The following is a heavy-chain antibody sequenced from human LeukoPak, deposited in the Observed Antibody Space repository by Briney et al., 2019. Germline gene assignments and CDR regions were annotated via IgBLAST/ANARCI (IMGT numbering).Heavy chain of an antibody. J-gene: IGHJ4*02. CDR2: INSDGDTT. Sequence: GGSLRLSCSASGFTFSPYWMHWVRQAPGKGLVWVARINSDGDTTNYADSVKGRFTISRDNAKNTLFLQMNSLRVEDTAVYYCARGDNAFDYWGQGTLVTVSP. V-gene: IGHV3-74*01. CDR1: GFTFSPYW. CDR3: ARGDNAFDY. D-gene: IGHD1-1*01.